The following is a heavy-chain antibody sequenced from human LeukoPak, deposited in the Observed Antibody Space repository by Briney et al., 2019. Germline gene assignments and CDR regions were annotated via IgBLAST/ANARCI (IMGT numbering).Heavy chain of an antibody. J-gene: IGHJ4*02. V-gene: IGHV3-23*01. Sequence: PGGSLRLSCAASKFTFVNYAMSWVRQAPGKGLEWVSTICGSGDATYYADSVKGRFTISRDNSKSTLYLQMDSLRAEDTALYCCARAFYYDSGSYYGHFDYWGRGTLVTVRS. CDR3: ARAFYYDSGSYYGHFDY. D-gene: IGHD3-10*01. CDR2: ICGSGDAT. CDR1: KFTFVNYA.